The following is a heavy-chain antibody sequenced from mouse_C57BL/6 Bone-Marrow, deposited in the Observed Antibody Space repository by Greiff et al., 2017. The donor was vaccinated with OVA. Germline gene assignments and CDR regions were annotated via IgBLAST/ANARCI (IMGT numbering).Heavy chain of an antibody. CDR1: GYTFTSYW. V-gene: IGHV1-55*01. J-gene: IGHJ4*01. Sequence: QVQLKQSGAELVKPGASVKMSCKASGYTFTSYWITWVKQRPGQGLEWIGDIYPGSGSTNYNEKFKSKATLTVDTSSSTAYMQLSSLTSEDSAVYYCARGIRYAMDYWGQGTSVTVSS. CDR3: ARGIRYAMDY. CDR2: IYPGSGST.